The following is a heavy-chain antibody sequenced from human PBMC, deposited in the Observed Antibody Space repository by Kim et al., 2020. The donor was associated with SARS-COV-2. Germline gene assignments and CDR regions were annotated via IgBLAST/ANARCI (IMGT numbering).Heavy chain of an antibody. CDR3: ARDHHYYGSGSYYINAFDI. J-gene: IGHJ3*02. CDR2: IYHSGST. V-gene: IGHV4-4*02. Sequence: SETLSLTCAVSGGSISSSNWWSWVRQPPGKGLEWIGEIYHSGSTNYNPSLKSRVTISVDKSKNQFSLKLSSVTAADTAVYYCARDHHYYGSGSYYINAFDIWGQGTMVTVSS. CDR1: GGSISSSNW. D-gene: IGHD3-10*01.